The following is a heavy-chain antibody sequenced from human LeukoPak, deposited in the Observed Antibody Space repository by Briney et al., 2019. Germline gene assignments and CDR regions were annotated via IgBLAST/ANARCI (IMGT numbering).Heavy chain of an antibody. CDR2: INWNGGST. J-gene: IGHJ2*01. CDR1: GFTFDDYG. Sequence: GGSLRLSCAASGFTFDDYGMSWVRQAPGKGLEWVSGINWNGGSTGYADSVKGRFTISRDNAKNSLYLQMNSLRGEDTALYYCARDFSLNWYFDLWGRGTLVTVSS. D-gene: IGHD2/OR15-2a*01. V-gene: IGHV3-20*04. CDR3: ARDFSLNWYFDL.